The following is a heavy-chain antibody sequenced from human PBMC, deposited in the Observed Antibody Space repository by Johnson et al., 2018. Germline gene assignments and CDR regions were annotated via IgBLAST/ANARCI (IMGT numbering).Heavy chain of an antibody. CDR1: GGSISSYY. Sequence: QVQLQESGPGLVKPSETLSLTCTVSGGSISSYYWSWIRQPPGKGLEWIGYIYYSGSTNYNPSLKSRVTISVDTSKNQFSLKLSSVTAADTAVYYCARVLYYDILTGYTRGGMDVWGQGTTVTVSS. CDR3: ARVLYYDILTGYTRGGMDV. CDR2: IYYSGST. D-gene: IGHD3-9*01. J-gene: IGHJ6*02. V-gene: IGHV4-59*01.